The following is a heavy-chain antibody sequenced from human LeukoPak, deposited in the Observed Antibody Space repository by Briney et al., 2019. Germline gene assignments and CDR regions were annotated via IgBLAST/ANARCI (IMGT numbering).Heavy chain of an antibody. V-gene: IGHV4-34*01. CDR2: INHSGST. CDR1: GGSFSGYY. J-gene: IGHJ4*02. Sequence: PETLSLTCAVYGGSFSGYYWSWIRQPPGKGLEWIGEINHSGSTNYNPSLKSRVTISVDTSKNQFSLKLSSVTAADTAVYYCARRMVRGFPVKWGQGTLVTVSS. D-gene: IGHD3-10*01. CDR3: ARRMVRGFPVK.